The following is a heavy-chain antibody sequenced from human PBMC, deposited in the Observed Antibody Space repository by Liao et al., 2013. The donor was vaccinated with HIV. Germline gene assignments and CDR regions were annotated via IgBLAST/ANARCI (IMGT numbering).Heavy chain of an antibody. CDR3: ARGAVFLDY. V-gene: IGHV4-4*07. D-gene: IGHD6-19*01. CDR2: ISATGGS. CDR1: GGSISSYS. J-gene: IGHJ4*02. Sequence: QVQLQESGPVVVKPSETLSLTCTVSGGSISSYSWNWIRQSAGKGLEWIGRISATGGSNYNPSLRSRVSLSLDTTRNRFSLNLNSVTAADTARYFXARGAVFLDYWGQGALVTVSS.